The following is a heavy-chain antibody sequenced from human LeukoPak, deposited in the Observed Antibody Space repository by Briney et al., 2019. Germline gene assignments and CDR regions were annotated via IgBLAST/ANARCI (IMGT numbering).Heavy chain of an antibody. CDR1: GYTFTSYD. V-gene: IGHV1-8*03. CDR2: MNPNSGNT. CDR3: ARAYYGSGSYYNHYYYTDV. D-gene: IGHD3-10*01. J-gene: IGHJ6*03. Sequence: ASVKVSCKASGYTFTSYDINWVRQATGQGLEWMGWMNPNSGNTGYAQKFQGRVTITRNTSISTAYMELSSLRSEDTAVYYCARAYYGSGSYYNHYYYTDVWGKGTTVTVSS.